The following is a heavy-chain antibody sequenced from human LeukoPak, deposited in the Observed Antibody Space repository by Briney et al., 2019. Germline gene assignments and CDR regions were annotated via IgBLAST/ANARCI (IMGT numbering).Heavy chain of an antibody. J-gene: IGHJ3*02. Sequence: GGSLRLSCAASGFTFSSYAMSWVRQAPGKGLEWVSAISGSGGSTYYADSVKGRFTISRDNSKNTLYLDMNSLRTEDTALYYCAKGGEYSTSWDDTFDIWGQGTMVTVSS. CDR1: GFTFSSYA. D-gene: IGHD2-2*01. V-gene: IGHV3-23*01. CDR3: AKGGEYSTSWDDTFDI. CDR2: ISGSGGST.